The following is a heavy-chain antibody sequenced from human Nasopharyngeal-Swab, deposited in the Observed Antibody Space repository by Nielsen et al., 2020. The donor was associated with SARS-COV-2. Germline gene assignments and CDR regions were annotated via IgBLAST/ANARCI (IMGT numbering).Heavy chain of an antibody. CDR3: ARDRANWDFDY. V-gene: IGHV3-11*04. Sequence: GESLKISCAASGFTFSDYYMSWIRQAPGKGLEYISYISGSGGTIYYGDSMKGRFTISRDIAKNSLYLQMNSLRAEDTAVYYCARDRANWDFDYWGQGTLVTVSS. CDR2: ISGSGGTI. CDR1: GFTFSDYY. J-gene: IGHJ4*02. D-gene: IGHD7-27*01.